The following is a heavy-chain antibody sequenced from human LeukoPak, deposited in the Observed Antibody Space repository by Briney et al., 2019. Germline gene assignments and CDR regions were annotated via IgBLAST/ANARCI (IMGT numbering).Heavy chain of an antibody. CDR1: GGSVSSYF. J-gene: IGHJ4*02. CDR3: ARHWGGYFDY. Sequence: SETLSLTCTVSGGSVSSYFWSWIRQPPGKGLEWIGYNYYSGSANYNPSLKSRVTISVDTSKNQFSLKLSSVTAADTAVYYCARHWGGYFDYWGQGTLVTVSS. V-gene: IGHV4-59*08. D-gene: IGHD3-10*01. CDR2: NYYSGSA.